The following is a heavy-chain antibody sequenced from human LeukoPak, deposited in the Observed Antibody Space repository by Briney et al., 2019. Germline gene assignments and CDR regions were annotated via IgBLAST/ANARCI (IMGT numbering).Heavy chain of an antibody. CDR2: INHSGST. Sequence: NPSETLSLTCAASGGSFSGYYWSWIRQPPGKGLEWIGEINHSGSTNYNPSLKSRVTISVDTSKNQFSLKLSSVTAADTAVYYCARVRGLLLWFGELLYPNWFDPWGQGTLVTVSS. CDR1: GGSFSGYY. V-gene: IGHV4-34*01. CDR3: ARVRGLLLWFGELLYPNWFDP. D-gene: IGHD3-10*01. J-gene: IGHJ5*02.